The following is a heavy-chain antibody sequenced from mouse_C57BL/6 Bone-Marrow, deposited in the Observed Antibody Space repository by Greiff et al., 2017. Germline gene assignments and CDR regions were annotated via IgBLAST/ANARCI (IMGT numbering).Heavy chain of an antibody. D-gene: IGHD2-12*01. J-gene: IGHJ2*01. CDR1: GFTFSSYG. V-gene: IGHV5-6*01. Sequence: EVKVVESGGDLVKPGGSLKLSCAASGFTFSSYGMSWVRQTPDKRLEWVATISSGGSYTYYPYSVKGRFTISRDNAKNTLYLQMSSLKSEDTAMYYCASLTVVVVDYWGQGTTLTVSS. CDR3: ASLTVVVVDY. CDR2: ISSGGSYT.